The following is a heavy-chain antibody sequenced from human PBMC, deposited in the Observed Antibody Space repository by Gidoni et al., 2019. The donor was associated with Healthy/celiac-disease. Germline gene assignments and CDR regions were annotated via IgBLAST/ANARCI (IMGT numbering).Heavy chain of an antibody. J-gene: IGHJ4*02. Sequence: QLQLPESVPGLVTPSETLSLTCTVSACSISSSSYYWGWIRQPPGKGLEWIGSLYYSGSTYYNPSLKRRVTISVDKSKNQFSLKLSSVTAADTAVYYCARRSTDGYNLPFDYWGQGTLVTVSS. CDR2: LYYSGST. V-gene: IGHV4-39*01. D-gene: IGHD5-12*01. CDR1: ACSISSSSYY. CDR3: ARRSTDGYNLPFDY.